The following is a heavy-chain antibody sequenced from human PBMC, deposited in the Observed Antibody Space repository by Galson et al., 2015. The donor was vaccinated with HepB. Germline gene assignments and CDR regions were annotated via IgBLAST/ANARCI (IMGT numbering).Heavy chain of an antibody. CDR1: GFSFSSYA. CDR2: ISSSGVNT. Sequence: SLRLSCAASGFSFSSYAMSWVRQAPGMGLEWVSGISSSGVNTNYADSVSGRFTVSRDNSQSTLYLEMNNLKAADTAKYYCAREYVDLTAVERTPTGNWGQGTMVTVSS. CDR3: AREYVDLTAVERTPTGN. V-gene: IGHV3-23*01. D-gene: IGHD4-23*01. J-gene: IGHJ3*01.